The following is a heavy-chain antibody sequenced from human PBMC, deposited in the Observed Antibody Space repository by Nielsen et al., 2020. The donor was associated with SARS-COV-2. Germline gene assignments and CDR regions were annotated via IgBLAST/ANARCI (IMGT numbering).Heavy chain of an antibody. CDR1: GFTFSNAW. CDR3: TTDRVYDYVWGSYRHVDY. V-gene: IGHV3-15*01. D-gene: IGHD3-16*02. J-gene: IGHJ4*02. CDR2: IKSKTDGGTT. Sequence: GGSLRLSCAASGFTFSNAWMSWVRQAPGKGLEWVGRIKSKTDGGTTDYAAPVKGRFTISRDDSKNTLYLQMNSLKPEDTAVYYCTTDRVYDYVWGSYRHVDYWGQGTLVTVSS.